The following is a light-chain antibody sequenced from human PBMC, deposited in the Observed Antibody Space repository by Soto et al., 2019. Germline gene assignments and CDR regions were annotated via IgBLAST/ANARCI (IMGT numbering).Light chain of an antibody. CDR2: DAS. V-gene: IGKV1-5*01. J-gene: IGKJ1*01. CDR3: QQYDTYLWT. CDR1: QDIGSW. Sequence: DIQMTQSPSTLSASVGDRVTVTCRASQDIGSWLAWYQQKLGQAPTLLIFDASNLEDGVPSRFSAGGSGTEFTLIITSLQPDDFATYYCQQYDTYLWTFGQGTKVDIK.